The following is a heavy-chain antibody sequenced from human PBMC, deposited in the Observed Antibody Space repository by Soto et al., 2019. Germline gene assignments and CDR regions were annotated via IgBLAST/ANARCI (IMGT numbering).Heavy chain of an antibody. Sequence: SVKVSCKASGFTFTSSAVQWVRQARGQRLEWIGWIVVGSGNTNYAQKFQERVTITRDMSTSTAYMELSSLRSEDTAVYYCAVEAAAQLVSPYYYYGMDVWGQGTTVTVSS. CDR3: AVEAAAQLVSPYYYYGMDV. J-gene: IGHJ6*02. CDR1: GFTFTSSA. D-gene: IGHD6-13*01. CDR2: IVVGSGNT. V-gene: IGHV1-58*01.